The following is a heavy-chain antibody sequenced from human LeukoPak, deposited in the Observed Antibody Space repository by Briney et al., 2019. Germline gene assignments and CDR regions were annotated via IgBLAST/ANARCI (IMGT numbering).Heavy chain of an antibody. Sequence: GGSLRLSCAASGFTFSSYAMSWVCQAPGKGLEWVSAISGSGGSTYYADSVKGRFTISRDNSKNTLYLQMNSLRAEDTAVYYCAKDSSPLKYGGNFDYWGQGTLVTVSS. D-gene: IGHD4-23*01. CDR3: AKDSSPLKYGGNFDY. CDR1: GFTFSSYA. V-gene: IGHV3-23*01. CDR2: ISGSGGST. J-gene: IGHJ4*02.